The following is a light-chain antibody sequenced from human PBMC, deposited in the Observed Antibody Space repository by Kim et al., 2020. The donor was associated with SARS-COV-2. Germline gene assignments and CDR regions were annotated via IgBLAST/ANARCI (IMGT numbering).Light chain of an antibody. CDR2: LSC. J-gene: IGKJ2*01. CDR1: QSLLRSNGYDY. Sequence: EPASISCRSTQSLLRSNGYDYLDGYVERPGQSLQRLIYLSCKRASGVPDRLSGSGAGRGFTLKISRVGAEGVGLYYCMRGLQIPFTFGQGTKLEI. CDR3: MRGLQIPFT. V-gene: IGKV2-28*01.